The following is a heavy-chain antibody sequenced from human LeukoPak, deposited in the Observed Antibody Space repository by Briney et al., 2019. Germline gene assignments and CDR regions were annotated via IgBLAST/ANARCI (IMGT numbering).Heavy chain of an antibody. J-gene: IGHJ3*02. CDR2: VYYSGSS. Sequence: KPSETLSLTCTVSGGSISSSYWTWIRQPPGKGPEWVGYVYYSGSSTYNPSLKSRVTISVHTSKTQFSLKLSSVIAADTAVYYCAKGGLPGGFDIWGQGTLITVSS. D-gene: IGHD2-8*02. CDR1: GGSISSSY. V-gene: IGHV4-59*08. CDR3: AKGGLPGGFDI.